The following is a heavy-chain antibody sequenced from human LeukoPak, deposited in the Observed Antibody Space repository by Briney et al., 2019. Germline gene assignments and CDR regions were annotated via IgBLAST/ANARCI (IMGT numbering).Heavy chain of an antibody. CDR2: ISASGIST. D-gene: IGHD3-10*01. Sequence: GGSLRLSCAASGFTFSSYSMNWVRQAPGKGLEWVSGISASGISTYYADSVKGRFTISRDSSKNTLYLQMNSLRAEDTAVYYCAKPYASGSYYVYYFDYWGQGTLVTVSS. J-gene: IGHJ4*02. V-gene: IGHV3-23*01. CDR3: AKPYASGSYYVYYFDY. CDR1: GFTFSSYS.